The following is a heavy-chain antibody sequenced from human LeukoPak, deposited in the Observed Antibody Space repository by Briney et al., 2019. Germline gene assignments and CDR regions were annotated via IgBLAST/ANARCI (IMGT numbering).Heavy chain of an antibody. Sequence: SETLSLTCTVSGGSISSYYWSWIGQPAGKRLEWIGRIYTSGSTNYNPSLKSRVTMSVDTSKNQFSLKLSSVTAADTAVYYCARDLGGTVTNNWFDPWGQGTLITVSS. CDR3: ARDLGGTVTNNWFDP. V-gene: IGHV4-4*07. D-gene: IGHD4-17*01. CDR1: GGSISSYY. J-gene: IGHJ5*02. CDR2: IYTSGST.